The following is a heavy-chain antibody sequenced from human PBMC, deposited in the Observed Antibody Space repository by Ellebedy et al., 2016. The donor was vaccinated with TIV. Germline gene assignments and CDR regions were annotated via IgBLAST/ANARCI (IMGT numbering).Heavy chain of an antibody. D-gene: IGHD1-26*01. Sequence: SQTLSLTCGVSGGSISSSNWWSWVRQSPGKGLEWIGDMFYSGSTNYNTSLRTRVTISIDKSNNQFSLTLTSVTAADTAVYYCARRLEGATPDAFYVWGQGTMVTVSS. CDR3: ARRLEGATPDAFYV. CDR1: GGSISSSNW. J-gene: IGHJ3*01. V-gene: IGHV4-4*02. CDR2: MFYSGST.